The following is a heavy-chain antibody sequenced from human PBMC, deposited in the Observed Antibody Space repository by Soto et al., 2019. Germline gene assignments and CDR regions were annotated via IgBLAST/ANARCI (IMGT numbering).Heavy chain of an antibody. J-gene: IGHJ6*02. CDR3: ARDVWGYYDSSGPPNDYYYGMDV. Sequence: GGSLRLSCAASGFTFSSYEMNWVRQAPGKGLEWVSYISSSGSTIYYADSVMGRFTISRDNAKNSLYLQMNSLRAEDTAVYYCARDVWGYYDSSGPPNDYYYGMDVWGQGTTVTVS. D-gene: IGHD3-22*01. V-gene: IGHV3-48*03. CDR1: GFTFSSYE. CDR2: ISSSGSTI.